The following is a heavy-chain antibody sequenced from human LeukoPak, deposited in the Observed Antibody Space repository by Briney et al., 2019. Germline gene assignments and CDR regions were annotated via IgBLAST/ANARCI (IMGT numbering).Heavy chain of an antibody. CDR1: GYTFTNYG. J-gene: IGHJ5*02. CDR3: ARDTWNFYNWFDP. V-gene: IGHV1-18*01. D-gene: IGHD1-7*01. Sequence: ASVKVSCKASGYTFTNYGISWVRQAPGQGLEWMGWISAYNGNTNYAQKLQGRVTMTTDASTSTAYMELRSLRSDDTAVYYCARDTWNFYNWFDPWGQGTLVTVSS. CDR2: ISAYNGNT.